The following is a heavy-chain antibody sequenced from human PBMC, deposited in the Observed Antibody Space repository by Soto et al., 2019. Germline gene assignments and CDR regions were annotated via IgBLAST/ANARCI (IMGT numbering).Heavy chain of an antibody. D-gene: IGHD5-18*01. CDR3: ATGLETWIKLWLPHFDY. J-gene: IGHJ4*02. Sequence: SETLSLTCTVSGGSVISGSYYWSWIRQPPGKGLEWNGYIYYSGSTNYNPSLKSRVTISVDTSENQFSLKLSSVTAADTAVYYFATGLETWIKLWLPHFDYWGEGPLVTAFS. CDR1: GGSVISGSYY. V-gene: IGHV4-61*01. CDR2: IYYSGST.